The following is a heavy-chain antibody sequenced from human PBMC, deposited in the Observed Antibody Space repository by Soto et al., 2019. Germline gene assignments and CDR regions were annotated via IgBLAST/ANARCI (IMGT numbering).Heavy chain of an antibody. Sequence: ASVKVSCKASGYTFTDYYIHWVRQAPGQGLECMGWINPNSGGTDYAQKFQGRVTMTRDTSTSTVYMELSSLRSEDTAVYYCARALTVTTIPPHYYYGMDVWGQGTTVTVS. V-gene: IGHV1-2*02. CDR2: INPNSGGT. CDR3: ARALTVTTIPPHYYYGMDV. CDR1: GYTFTDYY. J-gene: IGHJ6*02. D-gene: IGHD4-4*01.